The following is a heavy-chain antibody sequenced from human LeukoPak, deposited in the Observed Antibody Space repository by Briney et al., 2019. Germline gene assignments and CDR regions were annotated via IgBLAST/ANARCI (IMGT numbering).Heavy chain of an antibody. J-gene: IGHJ4*02. D-gene: IGHD3-3*02. CDR1: GFIFSNYG. CDR3: ASRAHFWSGPGG. Sequence: GGSLRLSCAASGFIFSNYGMSWVRQAPGKGLEWVSSISFSSTHIYYADSIQGRFTISRDNAENSLYLQMNSLRAEDTAVYYCASRAHFWSGPGGWGQGTLVTVSS. V-gene: IGHV3-21*06. CDR2: ISFSSTHI.